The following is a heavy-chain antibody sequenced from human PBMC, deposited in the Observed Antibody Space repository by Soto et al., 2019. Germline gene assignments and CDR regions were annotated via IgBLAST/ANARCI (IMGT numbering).Heavy chain of an antibody. CDR2: TIPMLGMA. CDR3: ATNYGSGSTAFDY. D-gene: IGHD3-10*01. Sequence: QVQLVQSGAEVKKPGSSVKVSCTASGDTFNFYTISWVRQAPGQGLEWMGRTIPMLGMAHYPQKFQGRVTISADKSTSTVYMTLPRLRSEDTAVYYCATNYGSGSTAFDYWGQGTLVTVSS. CDR1: GDTFNFYT. J-gene: IGHJ4*02. V-gene: IGHV1-69*02.